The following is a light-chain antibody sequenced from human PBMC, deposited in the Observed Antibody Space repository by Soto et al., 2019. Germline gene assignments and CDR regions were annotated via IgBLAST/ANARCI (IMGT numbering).Light chain of an antibody. CDR2: DAS. V-gene: IGKV3-20*01. CDR1: QSVSSNF. J-gene: IGKJ2*01. Sequence: EIVLTQSPGTLSLSPGERATLSCRASQSVSSNFLAWYQQQPGQAPRLLIYDASSRATDIPDRFSGSGSGTDFTLTISRLEPEDFAVYYCQQYGSSSYTFGQGTKLEIK. CDR3: QQYGSSSYT.